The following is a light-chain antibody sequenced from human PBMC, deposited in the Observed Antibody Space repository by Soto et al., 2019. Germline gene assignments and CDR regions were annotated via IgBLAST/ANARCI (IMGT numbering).Light chain of an antibody. CDR1: QSVSSN. CDR2: GAS. J-gene: IGKJ1*01. Sequence: EIVMTQSPATLSVSPGERATLSCRASQSVSSNLAWYQQKPGHAPRLLIYGASTRATGIPARFSGSGSGTEFTLTISSLQSEDFAVYYCQQYSYWPRTFGQGTKV. CDR3: QQYSYWPRT. V-gene: IGKV3-15*01.